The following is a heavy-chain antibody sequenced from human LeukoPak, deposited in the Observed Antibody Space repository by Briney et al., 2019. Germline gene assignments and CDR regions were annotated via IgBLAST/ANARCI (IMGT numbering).Heavy chain of an antibody. D-gene: IGHD3-22*01. CDR1: GFTFDDYG. CDR2: INWNGDNT. J-gene: IGHJ4*02. Sequence: GGSLRLSCAASGFTFDDYGMSWVRQTPGKGLDWVSGINWNGDNTHYADSVKGRFTISRDSAKNSQFLQMNSLRAEDTALYYRARDKHTSGKDYWGQGTLVTVSS. V-gene: IGHV3-20*04. CDR3: ARDKHTSGKDY.